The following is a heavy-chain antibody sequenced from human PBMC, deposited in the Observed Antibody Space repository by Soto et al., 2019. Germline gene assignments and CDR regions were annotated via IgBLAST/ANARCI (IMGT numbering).Heavy chain of an antibody. CDR1: GGTFSSYA. V-gene: IGHV1-69*13. CDR2: IIPIFGTA. Sequence: ASVKVSCKASGGTFSSYAISWVRQAPGQGLEWMGGIIPIFGTANYAQKFQGRVTITADESTSTAYMELSSLRSEDTAVYYCARDKGPDFFNAFDIWGQGTMVTVSS. J-gene: IGHJ3*02. D-gene: IGHD3-3*01. CDR3: ARDKGPDFFNAFDI.